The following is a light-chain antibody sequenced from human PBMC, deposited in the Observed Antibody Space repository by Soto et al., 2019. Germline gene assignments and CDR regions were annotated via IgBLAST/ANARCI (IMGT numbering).Light chain of an antibody. CDR3: SSYARGTALV. Sequence: QSALTQPASVSGSPGQSITISCTGTSSDIGGYKYVSWYQQYPGKAPKIMIYEVSKRPSGVSNRFSGSKSGSTASLTSSVLQGEDEADYYCSSYARGTALVFGGGTKVTVL. CDR2: EVS. V-gene: IGLV2-14*01. J-gene: IGLJ2*01. CDR1: SSDIGGYKY.